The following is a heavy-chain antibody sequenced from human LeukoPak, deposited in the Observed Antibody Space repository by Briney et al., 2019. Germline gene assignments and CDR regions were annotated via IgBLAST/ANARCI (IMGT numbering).Heavy chain of an antibody. J-gene: IGHJ3*02. Sequence: SQTLSLTCTVSGGSISSGSYYWGWIRQPPGKGLEWIGSIYYSGSTYYNPSLKSRVTISVDTSKNQFSLKLSSVTAADTAVYYCARLLRYSSGWTLGAFDIWGQGTMVTVSS. CDR2: IYYSGST. D-gene: IGHD6-19*01. CDR1: GGSISSGSYY. CDR3: ARLLRYSSGWTLGAFDI. V-gene: IGHV4-39*01.